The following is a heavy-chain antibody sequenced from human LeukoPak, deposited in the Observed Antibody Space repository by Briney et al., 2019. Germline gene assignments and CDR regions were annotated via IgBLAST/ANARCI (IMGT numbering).Heavy chain of an antibody. CDR2: ISSSGSTI. D-gene: IGHD5-18*01. J-gene: IGHJ4*02. CDR1: GFTFSDYY. V-gene: IGHV3-11*01. Sequence: GGSLRLSCAASGFTFSDYYMSWIRQAPGKGLEWVSYISSSGSTIYYADSVRGRFTISRDNAKNSLYLQMNGLRAEDTAVYYCARALGYSYEIGFDYWGQGTLVTVSS. CDR3: ARALGYSYEIGFDY.